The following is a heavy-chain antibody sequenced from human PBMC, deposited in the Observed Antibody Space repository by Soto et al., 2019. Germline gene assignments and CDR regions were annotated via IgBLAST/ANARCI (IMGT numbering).Heavy chain of an antibody. CDR3: VSRGISAFDH. CDR1: GFTFSTYA. J-gene: IGHJ4*02. Sequence: QEQVVESGGGVVQPGGSLRLSCAASGFTFSTYAMHWVRQAPGKGPDWVAFISSDGSNEYYADSVKGRFTISRDNSKKTLYLQMNSLRPEDTAVYCCVSRGISAFDHWGQGTLVTVSS. V-gene: IGHV3-30-3*01. CDR2: ISSDGSNE. D-gene: IGHD1-1*01.